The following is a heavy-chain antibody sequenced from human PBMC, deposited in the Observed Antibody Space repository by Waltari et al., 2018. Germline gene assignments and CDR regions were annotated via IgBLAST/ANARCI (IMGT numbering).Heavy chain of an antibody. Sequence: EVQVVEPGGGMVQPGGSLRLSCVTSGFIFSNYEMNWVCQAPGKGLEWVSYISTSGTVMYYAESVEGRFTISRDNPKNSLYLQMNSLRAEDTAVYFCARGRDCSGGSCYLDHWGQGTLVTVSS. CDR3: ARGRDCSGGSCYLDH. CDR1: GFIFSNYE. D-gene: IGHD2-15*01. V-gene: IGHV3-48*03. CDR2: ISTSGTVM. J-gene: IGHJ4*02.